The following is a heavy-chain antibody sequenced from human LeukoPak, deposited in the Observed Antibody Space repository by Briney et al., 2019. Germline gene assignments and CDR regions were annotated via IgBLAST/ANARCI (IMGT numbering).Heavy chain of an antibody. Sequence: GGPLRLSCAASGFTFSSYSMNGVRQAPGKGLEWVSSISSSSSYIYYADSVKGRFTISRDNAKNSRYLQMNRLRAEDTAVYYCARDMGSSWYDAFDIWGQGTMVTVSS. V-gene: IGHV3-21*01. CDR2: ISSSSSYI. D-gene: IGHD6-13*01. CDR1: GFTFSSYS. CDR3: ARDMGSSWYDAFDI. J-gene: IGHJ3*02.